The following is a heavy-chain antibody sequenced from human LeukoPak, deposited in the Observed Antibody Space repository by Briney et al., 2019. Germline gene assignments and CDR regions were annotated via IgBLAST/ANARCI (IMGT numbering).Heavy chain of an antibody. CDR2: IYYSGST. CDR3: ARGNDFWSGYYD. D-gene: IGHD3-3*01. Sequence: SETLSLTCTVSGGSISSHYWSWIRQPPGKGLEWIGYIYYSGSTNYNPFLKSRVTISVDTPKNQFSLKLSSVTAADTAVYYCARGNDFWSGYYDWGQGTLVTVSS. J-gene: IGHJ4*02. V-gene: IGHV4-59*11. CDR1: GGSISSHY.